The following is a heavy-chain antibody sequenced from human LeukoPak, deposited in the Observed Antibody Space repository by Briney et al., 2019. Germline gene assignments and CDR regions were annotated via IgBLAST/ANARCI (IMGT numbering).Heavy chain of an antibody. J-gene: IGHJ4*02. D-gene: IGHD3-10*01. CDR3: ARKSASGNYPLDY. V-gene: IGHV3-23*01. CDR1: GFNFGSYS. CDR2: ISADSAAT. Sequence: GGSLRLSCAASGFNFGSYSMTWVRQAPGKGLEWVSVISADSAATLYADSVKGRFTISRDNGRNTVFLQMSSLRAEDTALYYCARKSASGNYPLDYWGQGTLVTVSS.